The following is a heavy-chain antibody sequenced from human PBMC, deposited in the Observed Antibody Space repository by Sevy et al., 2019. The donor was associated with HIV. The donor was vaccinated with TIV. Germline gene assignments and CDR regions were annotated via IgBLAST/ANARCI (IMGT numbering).Heavy chain of an antibody. CDR3: AKDGSGGVLMVYAIMGFVNYSDY. J-gene: IGHJ4*02. V-gene: IGHV3-23*01. Sequence: GGSLRLSCAASGFTFSSYAMSWVRQAPGKGLEWVSAISGSGGSTYYADSVKGRFTISRDNSKNTLYLQMNSLRAEDTAVYYCAKDGSGGVLMVYAIMGFVNYSDYWGQGTLVTVSS. D-gene: IGHD2-8*01. CDR2: ISGSGGST. CDR1: GFTFSSYA.